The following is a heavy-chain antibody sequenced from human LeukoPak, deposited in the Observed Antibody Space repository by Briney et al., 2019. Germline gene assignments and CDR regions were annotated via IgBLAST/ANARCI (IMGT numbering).Heavy chain of an antibody. CDR1: GFTFSRHW. D-gene: IGHD4-23*01. CDR3: ARDRFGGMDV. CDR2: IKEDGSEK. Sequence: GGSLRLSCAASGFTFSRHWMSWVRQAPGKELEWVASIKEDGSEKYYVDSVKGRFSISRDDAKNSLHLQMNSLRGEDTAVYYCARDRFGGMDVWGKGTSVTVSS. V-gene: IGHV3-7*01. J-gene: IGHJ6*04.